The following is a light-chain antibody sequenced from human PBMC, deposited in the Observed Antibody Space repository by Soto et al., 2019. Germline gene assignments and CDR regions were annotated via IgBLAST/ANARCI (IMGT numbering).Light chain of an antibody. CDR1: QSVGSW. CDR3: HQYSRYPWT. Sequence: QMTQSPSTLSASEGDSVTITCWASQSVGSWLAWHQQKPGRAPKVLVYKASNLQDGVPSRFSGSGSGTEFALTISSLQPDDVATYFCHQYSRYPWTFGQGTKVEIK. CDR2: KAS. J-gene: IGKJ1*01. V-gene: IGKV1-5*03.